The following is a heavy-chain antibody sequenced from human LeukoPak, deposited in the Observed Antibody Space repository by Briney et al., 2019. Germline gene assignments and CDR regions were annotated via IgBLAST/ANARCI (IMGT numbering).Heavy chain of an antibody. D-gene: IGHD3-9*01. CDR1: GDSVSSNSAA. CDR2: TYYRSKWYN. V-gene: IGHV6-1*01. J-gene: IGHJ4*02. CDR3: ARGGLDYDILTGYYPLRGSPFDY. Sequence: SQTLSLTCAISGDSVSSNSAAWNWIRQSPSRGLEWLGRTYYRSKWYNDYAVSVKSRITINPDTSKNQFSLQLNSVTPEDTAVYYCARGGLDYDILTGYYPLRGSPFDYWGQGTLVTVSS.